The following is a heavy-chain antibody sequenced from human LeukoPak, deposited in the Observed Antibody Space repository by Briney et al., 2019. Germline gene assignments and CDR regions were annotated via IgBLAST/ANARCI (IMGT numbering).Heavy chain of an antibody. CDR1: GGSFSGYY. CDR3: ARVRLIAARTVIDY. V-gene: IGHV4-34*01. D-gene: IGHD6-6*01. J-gene: IGHJ4*02. Sequence: SETLSLTCAVYGGSFSGYYWSWIRQPPGKGLEWIGEINHSGSTNYNPSLKSRVTISVDTSKNQFSLKLSSVTAADTAVYYCARVRLIAARTVIDYWGQGTLVTVSS. CDR2: INHSGST.